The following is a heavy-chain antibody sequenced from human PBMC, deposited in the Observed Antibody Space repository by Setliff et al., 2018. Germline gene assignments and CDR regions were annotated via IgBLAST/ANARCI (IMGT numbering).Heavy chain of an antibody. CDR2: IWDDGVKK. V-gene: IGHV3-33*08. CDR1: GFTCSSYW. CDR3: ARTCSGSGCYAGLES. J-gene: IGHJ4*02. Sequence: SGGSLRLSCTASGFTCSSYWMSWVRQAPGKGLEWVAVIWDDGVKKYHADSVKGRFTISRDNSKNTLYLQMNSLRPEDTAVYYCARTCSGSGCYAGLESWGQGTPVTVSS. D-gene: IGHD2-15*01.